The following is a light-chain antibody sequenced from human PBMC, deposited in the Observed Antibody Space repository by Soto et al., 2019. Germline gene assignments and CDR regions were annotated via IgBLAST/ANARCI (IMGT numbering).Light chain of an antibody. CDR2: DVF. J-gene: IGKJ2*02. CDR1: HSVSNT. Sequence: EIVLTQSPATLSLSPGERATLSCRASHSVSNTVAWYQQKRGQAPRLLIYDVFNRATGIPPRFSGSWFGTDFTLTISRLEPEDFAIYYFQQRSISPSTFGQGTRLEI. CDR3: QQRSISPST. V-gene: IGKV3-11*01.